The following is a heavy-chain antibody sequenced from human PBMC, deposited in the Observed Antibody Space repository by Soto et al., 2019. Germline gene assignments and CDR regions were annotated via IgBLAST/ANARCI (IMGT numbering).Heavy chain of an antibody. Sequence: PSETLSLTCTVSGGSISSGGYYWSWIRQHPGKGLEWIGYIYYSGSTYYNPSLKSRVTISVDTSKNQFSLKLSSVTAADTAVYYCAKSMADYYYYGMDAWGQGTTVTVSS. CDR3: AKSMADYYYYGMDA. D-gene: IGHD3-10*01. CDR1: GGSISSGGYY. V-gene: IGHV4-31*03. J-gene: IGHJ6*02. CDR2: IYYSGST.